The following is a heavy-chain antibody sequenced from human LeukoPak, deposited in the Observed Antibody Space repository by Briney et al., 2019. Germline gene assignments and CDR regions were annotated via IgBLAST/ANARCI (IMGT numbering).Heavy chain of an antibody. V-gene: IGHV1-69*04. J-gene: IGHJ6*02. Sequence: GASVKVSCKASRRTFSSYAISWVRQAAGQGLEWMGRIIPILGIANYAQKFQGRVTITADKSTSTAYIELSSLRSEDTAVYYCASTAPGYCSSTSCYTGRPYYYYGMDVWGQGTTVTVSS. D-gene: IGHD2-2*02. CDR1: RRTFSSYA. CDR3: ASTAPGYCSSTSCYTGRPYYYYGMDV. CDR2: IIPILGIA.